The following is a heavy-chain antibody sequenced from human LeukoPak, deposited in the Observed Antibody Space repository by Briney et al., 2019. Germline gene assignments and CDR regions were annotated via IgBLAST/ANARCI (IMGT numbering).Heavy chain of an antibody. CDR1: GFTFSSYN. J-gene: IGHJ4*02. V-gene: IGHV3-48*01. CDR2: ISSTSNTI. Sequence: PGGSLRLSCAASGFTFSSYNMNWVRQAPGKGLEWVSFISSTSNTIYYADSAKGRFTISRDNAKNSLYLQMNSLRAEDTAAYYCAREEGFDYWGQGTLVTVSS. CDR3: AREEGFDY.